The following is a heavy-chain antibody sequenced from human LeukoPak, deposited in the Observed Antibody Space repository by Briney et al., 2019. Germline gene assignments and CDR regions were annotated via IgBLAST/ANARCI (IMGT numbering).Heavy chain of an antibody. CDR2: ISAYNGNT. V-gene: IGHV1-18*01. D-gene: IGHD3-10*01. Sequence: GASVKVSCKASGYTFTSYDINWVRQAPGQGLEWMGWISAYNGNTNYAQKLQGRVTMTTDTSTSTAYMELRSLRSDDTAVYYCARDGRLGDYYGSGSYPNWFDPWGQGTLVTVSS. CDR1: GYTFTSYD. CDR3: ARDGRLGDYYGSGSYPNWFDP. J-gene: IGHJ5*02.